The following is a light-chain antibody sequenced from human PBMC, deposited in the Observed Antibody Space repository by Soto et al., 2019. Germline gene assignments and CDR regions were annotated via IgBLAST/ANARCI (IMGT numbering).Light chain of an antibody. V-gene: IGLV1-51*02. CDR2: ENN. CDR1: SSNIGNNY. Sequence: QSVLTQPPSVSAALGQKVTISCSGSSSNIGNNYVSWYQQLPGTAPKLLIYENNKRPSGIPDRFSGSKSGTSATLGITGLQTGDEADYYCGTWDSSLSAGGVFGTGTKVTVL. J-gene: IGLJ1*01. CDR3: GTWDSSLSAGGV.